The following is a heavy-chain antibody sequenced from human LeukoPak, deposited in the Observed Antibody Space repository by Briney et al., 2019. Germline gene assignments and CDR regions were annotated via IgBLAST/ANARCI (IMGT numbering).Heavy chain of an antibody. Sequence: SETLSLTCTVSGGSISSYYWSWLRQPAGKGLEGIGRIYTSGSTNYNPSLTRRVTMSVDTSKNKFSLKLSSVTAADTAVYYCARKGSGWGGAFDIWGQGTMVTVSS. D-gene: IGHD6-19*01. CDR3: ARKGSGWGGAFDI. CDR2: IYTSGST. CDR1: GGSISSYY. V-gene: IGHV4-4*07. J-gene: IGHJ3*02.